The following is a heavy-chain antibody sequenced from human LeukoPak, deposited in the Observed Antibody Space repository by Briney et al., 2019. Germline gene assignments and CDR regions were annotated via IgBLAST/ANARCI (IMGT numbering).Heavy chain of an antibody. J-gene: IGHJ6*03. CDR3: ARGRLRYFDWALGYYYMDV. D-gene: IGHD3-9*01. CDR1: GGSISSGGYY. CDR2: IYYSGST. V-gene: IGHV4-31*03. Sequence: SQTLSLTCTVSGGSISSGGYYWSWIRQHPGKGLEWIGYIYYSGSTYYNPSLKSRVTISVDTSKNQFSLKLSSVTAADTAVYYCARGRLRYFDWALGYYYMDVWGKGTTVTVSS.